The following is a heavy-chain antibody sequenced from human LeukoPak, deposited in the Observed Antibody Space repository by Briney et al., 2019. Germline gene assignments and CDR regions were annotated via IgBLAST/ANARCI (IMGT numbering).Heavy chain of an antibody. Sequence: GGSLRLSCAVSGFNFTNYWMNWVRQAPGKGLEWVANINQNGREKYYVDSVKGRFTISRDNAENSLYLQMNSLRAENTAVYYCAREGDYGDYGLGAFDIWGQGTMVTVSS. CDR1: GFNFTNYW. CDR2: INQNGREK. J-gene: IGHJ3*02. CDR3: AREGDYGDYGLGAFDI. V-gene: IGHV3-7*01. D-gene: IGHD4-17*01.